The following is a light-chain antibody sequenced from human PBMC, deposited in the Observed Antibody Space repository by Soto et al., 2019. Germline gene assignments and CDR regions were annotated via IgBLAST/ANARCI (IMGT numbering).Light chain of an antibody. Sequence: QSVLTRPPSASGTPGQRVDFSCSGSSSNIGANTVNWYQQLPGAAPKLLIYSHSQRPSGVPDRFSGSKSGTSASLAISGLQSDDEADYYCAAWDDSLNGYVFGSGTKVTVL. V-gene: IGLV1-44*01. J-gene: IGLJ1*01. CDR3: AAWDDSLNGYV. CDR2: SHS. CDR1: SSNIGANT.